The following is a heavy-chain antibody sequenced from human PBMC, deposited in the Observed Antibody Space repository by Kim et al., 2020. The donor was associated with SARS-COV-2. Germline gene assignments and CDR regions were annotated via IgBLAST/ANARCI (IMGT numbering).Heavy chain of an antibody. CDR3: ASRVGYCSSTSCYTVGYYGMDV. D-gene: IGHD2-2*02. V-gene: IGHV7-4-1*02. Sequence: ASVKVSCKASGYTFTSYAMNWVRQAPGQGLEWMGWINTNTGNPTYAQGFTGRFVFSLDTSVSTAYLQISSLKAEDTAVYYCASRVGYCSSTSCYTVGYYGMDVWGQGTTVTVSS. CDR1: GYTFTSYA. CDR2: INTNTGNP. J-gene: IGHJ6*02.